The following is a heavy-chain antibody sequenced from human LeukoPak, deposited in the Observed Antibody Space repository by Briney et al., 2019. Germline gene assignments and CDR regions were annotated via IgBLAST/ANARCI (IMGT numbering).Heavy chain of an antibody. V-gene: IGHV3-23*01. CDR2: ISGSGGST. D-gene: IGHD3-9*01. CDR1: GLTFSSYA. Sequence: GGSLRLSCAASGLTFSSYAMRWVRQAPGRGVEWVSSISGSGGSTYYAASVKGRFTISRDNSKNTLDLQMNSLRAEDTAVYYCAPRYFGWGGYWGQGTLVTVSS. J-gene: IGHJ4*02. CDR3: APRYFGWGGY.